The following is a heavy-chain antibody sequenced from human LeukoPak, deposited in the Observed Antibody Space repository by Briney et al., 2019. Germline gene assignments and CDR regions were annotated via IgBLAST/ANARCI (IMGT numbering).Heavy chain of an antibody. Sequence: PGGSLRLSCAASEFTFSTYWMSWVRQAPGKGLEWVANIKQDGSEKYYVDSVRGRFTISRDNAKKSLYLQMNSLRAEDTAVYYCARGSGNARGHYYMDVWGKGTTVTVSS. CDR3: ARGSGNARGHYYMDV. V-gene: IGHV3-7*01. CDR2: IKQDGSEK. J-gene: IGHJ6*03. D-gene: IGHD2-2*01. CDR1: EFTFSTYW.